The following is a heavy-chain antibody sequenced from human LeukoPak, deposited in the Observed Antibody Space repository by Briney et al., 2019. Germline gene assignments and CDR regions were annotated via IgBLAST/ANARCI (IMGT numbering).Heavy chain of an antibody. Sequence: ASVKVSCKASGYTFTGYYMHWVRQAPGQGLEWVGIINPSGGSTSYAQKFQGRVTMTRDTSTSTVYMELSSLRSEDTAVYYCARGGGDLYDYGDSSVDYWGQGTLVTVSS. V-gene: IGHV1-46*01. CDR2: INPSGGST. D-gene: IGHD4-17*01. J-gene: IGHJ4*02. CDR3: ARGGGDLYDYGDSSVDY. CDR1: GYTFTGYY.